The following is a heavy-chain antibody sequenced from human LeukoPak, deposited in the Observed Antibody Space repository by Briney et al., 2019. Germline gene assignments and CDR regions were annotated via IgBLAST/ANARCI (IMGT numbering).Heavy chain of an antibody. CDR1: GATFCSYA. Sequence: GSSVKLSCKAAGATFCSYAVSWVRQAPGHRVEWMGGIIPIFGTANYAQKFQGRVTVTADESTSTAYMELSRLGSEDTAVYYCAEISVTTAGPQLDPWGKGTLVTVSS. CDR3: AEISVTTAGPQLDP. D-gene: IGHD4-17*01. V-gene: IGHV1-69*01. J-gene: IGHJ5*02. CDR2: IIPIFGTA.